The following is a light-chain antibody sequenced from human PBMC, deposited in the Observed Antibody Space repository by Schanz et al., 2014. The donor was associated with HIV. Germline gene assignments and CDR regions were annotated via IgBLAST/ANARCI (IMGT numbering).Light chain of an antibody. CDR1: SSDVGGYNY. J-gene: IGLJ2*01. CDR2: DVN. CDR3: SSYTTGSTVV. V-gene: IGLV2-14*03. Sequence: QSALTQPASVSGSPGQSITISCTGTSSDVGGYNYPSWYQQHPGKAPTVMIYDVNNRPSGVSNRFSGSKSGYTASLTISGLQAEDEAEYFCSSYTTGSTVVFGGGTKLTVL.